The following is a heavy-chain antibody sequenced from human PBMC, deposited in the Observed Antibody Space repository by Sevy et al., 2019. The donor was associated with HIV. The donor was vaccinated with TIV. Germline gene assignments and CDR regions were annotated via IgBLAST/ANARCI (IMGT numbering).Heavy chain of an antibody. V-gene: IGHV3-30-3*01. CDR2: ISYDGSNK. J-gene: IGHJ4*01. Sequence: GGSLRLSCAASGFTFSSYAMHWVRQAPGKGLEWVAVISYDGSNKYYADSVKGRFTISRDNSKNTLYLQMNSLRAEDTAVYYCASIAVTGKGDYFDYWGHGTLVTVSS. CDR3: ASIAVTGKGDYFDY. D-gene: IGHD6-19*01. CDR1: GFTFSSYA.